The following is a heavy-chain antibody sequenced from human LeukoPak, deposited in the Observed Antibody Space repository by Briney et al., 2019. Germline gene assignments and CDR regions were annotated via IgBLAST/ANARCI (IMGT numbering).Heavy chain of an antibody. CDR2: ISWDSASI. J-gene: IGHJ5*02. CDR1: GFDFDEYA. D-gene: IGHD2-21*02. V-gene: IGHV3-9*01. CDR3: ARDGAYCGGDCYSGWFDP. Sequence: GRSLTLSCTASGFDFDEYAMYWVRQAPGKGLEWVSGISWDSASIGYADSVTGRFTIPRDNAKNSLYLQMNSLRPEDTALYYCARDGAYCGGDCYSGWFDPWGQGTLVTVSP.